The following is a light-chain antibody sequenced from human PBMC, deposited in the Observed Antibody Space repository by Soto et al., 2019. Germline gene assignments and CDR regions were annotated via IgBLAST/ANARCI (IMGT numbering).Light chain of an antibody. CDR2: GVS. Sequence: EIVLTHSPGTLSLSPCDRATLSLSASQSVSRNYLAWYQQLPGQAPRLLIYGVSTRAAGIPDRFSGSGSATDFTLTINRLEPEDFAVYYCQQYHNTPLTFGQGTRLEIK. V-gene: IGKV3-20*01. CDR1: QSVSRNY. J-gene: IGKJ5*01. CDR3: QQYHNTPLT.